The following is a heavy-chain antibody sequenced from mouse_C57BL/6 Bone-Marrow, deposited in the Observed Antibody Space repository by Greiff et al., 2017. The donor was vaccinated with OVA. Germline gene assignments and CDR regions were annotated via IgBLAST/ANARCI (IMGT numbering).Heavy chain of an antibody. V-gene: IGHV7-3*01. Sequence: DVKLVESGGGLVQPGGSLSLSCAASGFTFTDYYMSWVRQPPGKALELLGFIRNKANGYTTEYSASVKGRFTISRDNSQSILYLQMNALRAEDSATYYCARVGRYFDVWGTGTTVTVSS. CDR1: GFTFTDYY. CDR2: IRNKANGYTT. J-gene: IGHJ1*03. D-gene: IGHD3-3*01. CDR3: ARVGRYFDV.